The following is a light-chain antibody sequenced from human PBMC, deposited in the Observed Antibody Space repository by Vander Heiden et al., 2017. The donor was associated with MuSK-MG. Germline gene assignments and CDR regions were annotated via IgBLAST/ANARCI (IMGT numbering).Light chain of an antibody. CDR3: RQALQTLWT. Sequence: DIVMTRSPLSLPVTPGEPASISCRSSQSLLHSNGYNYLDWYLQKPGQSPQLLIYLGSNRASGVPDRFSGSGSGTDFTLKISRVEAEDVGVYYCRQALQTLWTFGQGTKVEIK. J-gene: IGKJ1*01. V-gene: IGKV2-28*01. CDR1: QSLLHSNGYNY. CDR2: LGS.